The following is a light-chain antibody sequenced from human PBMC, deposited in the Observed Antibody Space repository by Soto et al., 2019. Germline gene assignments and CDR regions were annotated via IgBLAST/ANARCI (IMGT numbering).Light chain of an antibody. CDR1: QSISPW. V-gene: IGKV1-5*03. Sequence: DIQMTQSPSTLSASVGDRVTITCRASQSISPWLAWYQQKPGKAPKLLIYKASNLESGVPSRFSGSGSGAEFTLTISSLQPDDFATYYCQQYYSYKTFGQGTKVEIK. CDR2: KAS. J-gene: IGKJ1*01. CDR3: QQYYSYKT.